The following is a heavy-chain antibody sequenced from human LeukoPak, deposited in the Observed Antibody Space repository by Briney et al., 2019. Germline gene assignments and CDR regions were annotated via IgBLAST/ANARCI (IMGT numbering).Heavy chain of an antibody. J-gene: IGHJ4*02. CDR1: GFTFSGSA. V-gene: IGHV3-73*01. CDR2: IRSTANGYAT. D-gene: IGHD3-10*01. CDR3: TGNYYGSGSYADFDY. Sequence: GGSLRLSRAASGFTFSGSALHWVRQASGKGLEWVGRIRSTANGYATAYAASVKGRFTISRDDSKNTAYLQMDSLKTEDTAVYYCTGNYYGSGSYADFDYWGQGTLVTVSS.